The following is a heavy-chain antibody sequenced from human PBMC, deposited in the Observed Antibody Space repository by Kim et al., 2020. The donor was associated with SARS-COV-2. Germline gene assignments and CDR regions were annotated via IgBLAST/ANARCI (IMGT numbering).Heavy chain of an antibody. V-gene: IGHV4-59*09. CDR2: IDYRGST. CDR3: ARGFDP. Sequence: IDYRGSTTYNPSPKGRVNIAVDTSKNQFALKLSSVTAADTAVYYCARGFDPWGQGTLVTVSS. J-gene: IGHJ5*01.